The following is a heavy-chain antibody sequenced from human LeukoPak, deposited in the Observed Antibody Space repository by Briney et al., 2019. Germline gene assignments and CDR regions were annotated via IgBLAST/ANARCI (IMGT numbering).Heavy chain of an antibody. V-gene: IGHV1-69*04. Sequence: ASVKVSCTASGGTFSSYAISWVRQAPGQGLEWMGRIIPILGIANYAQKFQGRVTITADKSTSTAYMELSSLRSEDTAVYYCARIGSSGYSAESYYYYGMDVWGQGTTVTVSS. J-gene: IGHJ6*02. CDR3: ARIGSSGYSAESYYYYGMDV. D-gene: IGHD3-22*01. CDR2: IIPILGIA. CDR1: GGTFSSYA.